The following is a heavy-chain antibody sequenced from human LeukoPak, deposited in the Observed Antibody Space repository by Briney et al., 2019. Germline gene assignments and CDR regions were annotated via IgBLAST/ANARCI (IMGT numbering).Heavy chain of an antibody. Sequence: GGSLRLSCAASGFTVSNNYMNWVRQPPGKGLEWLSIIYSGGSTYYADSVKGRFTISRDNSKNTLYLQMISLRGEDTAIYYCAKDKTAVSDWYGGIDYWGQGTLVTVSS. D-gene: IGHD6-19*01. CDR2: IYSGGST. CDR1: GFTVSNNY. V-gene: IGHV3-53*01. J-gene: IGHJ4*02. CDR3: AKDKTAVSDWYGGIDY.